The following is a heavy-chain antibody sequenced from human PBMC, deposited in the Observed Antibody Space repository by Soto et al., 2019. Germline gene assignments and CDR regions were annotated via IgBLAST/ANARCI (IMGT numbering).Heavy chain of an antibody. CDR1: GFTFSSYA. Sequence: QVQLVESGGGVVQPGRSLRLSCAASGFTFSSYAMHWVRQAPGKGLEWVAVISYDGSNKYYADSVKGRFTISRDNSKNTLYLQINSLRAEDTAVYYCARSISYDYVWGSFDYWGQGTLVTVSS. D-gene: IGHD3-16*01. J-gene: IGHJ4*02. CDR3: ARSISYDYVWGSFDY. CDR2: ISYDGSNK. V-gene: IGHV3-30-3*01.